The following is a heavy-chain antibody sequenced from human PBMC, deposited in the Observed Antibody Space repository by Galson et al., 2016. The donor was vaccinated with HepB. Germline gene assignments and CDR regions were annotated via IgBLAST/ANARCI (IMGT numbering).Heavy chain of an antibody. Sequence: SLRLSCAASGFTFSSYGMHWVRQAPGKGLEWVAVISYDGSNKYYADSVKGRFTISRDNSKNTLYLQMNSLRAEDTAVYYCAKVLYSSSRWSTHNDYYYGMDVWGQGTTVTVSS. CDR1: GFTFSSYG. J-gene: IGHJ6*02. D-gene: IGHD6-13*01. CDR3: AKVLYSSSRWSTHNDYYYGMDV. V-gene: IGHV3-30*18. CDR2: ISYDGSNK.